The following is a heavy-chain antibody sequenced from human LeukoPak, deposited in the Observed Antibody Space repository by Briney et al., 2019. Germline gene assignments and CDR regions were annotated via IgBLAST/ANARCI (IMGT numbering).Heavy chain of an antibody. D-gene: IGHD3-10*01. CDR3: GRINYNGDY. J-gene: IGHJ4*02. Sequence: PGGSLRLSCAASGFTLSGYWVHWVRQPPGKGLMWLSRTNEDGSYADYADSVKGRFTISRDNAKNTVYLQMNSLRTEDTAVYFCGRINYNGDYWGRGTLVTVSS. CDR1: GFTLSGYW. CDR2: TNEDGSYA. V-gene: IGHV3-74*01.